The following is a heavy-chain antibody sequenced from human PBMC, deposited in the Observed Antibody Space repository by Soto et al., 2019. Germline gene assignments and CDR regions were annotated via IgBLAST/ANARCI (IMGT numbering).Heavy chain of an antibody. J-gene: IGHJ5*02. CDR1: GGSFSGYY. CDR2: INHSGST. CDR3: ARGYFTYYYGSGSHHLFDP. Sequence: PSETLSLTCAVYGGSFSGYYWSWIRQPPGKGLEWIGEINHSGSTNYNPSLKSRVTISVDTSKNQFSLKLSSVTAADTAVYYCARGYFTYYYGSGSHHLFDPWGQGTLVTVSS. D-gene: IGHD3-10*01. V-gene: IGHV4-34*01.